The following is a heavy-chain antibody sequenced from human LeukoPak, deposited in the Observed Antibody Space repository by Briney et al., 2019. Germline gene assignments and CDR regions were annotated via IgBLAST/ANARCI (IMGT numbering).Heavy chain of an antibody. CDR2: ISYDGSNK. V-gene: IGHV3-30*03. CDR3: ARGQILGRGAFDI. Sequence: GGSLRLSCAASGFTFSSYGMHWVRQAPGKGLEWVAVISYDGSNKYYADSVKGRFTISRDNSKNTLYLQMNSLRAEDTAVYYCARGQILGRGAFDIWGQGTMVTVSS. CDR1: GFTFSSYG. D-gene: IGHD1-26*01. J-gene: IGHJ3*02.